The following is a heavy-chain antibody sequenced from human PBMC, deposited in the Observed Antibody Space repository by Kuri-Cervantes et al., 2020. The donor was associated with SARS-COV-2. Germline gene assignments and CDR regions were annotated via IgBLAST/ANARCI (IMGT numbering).Heavy chain of an antibody. CDR2: IKSKTDGGTT. D-gene: IGHD4-17*01. CDR3: TTDHDYGDYRNAFDI. V-gene: IGHV3-15*01. CDR1: GFTFSNAW. Sequence: GESLKISCAASGFTFSNAWMSWVRQAPGKGLEWVGRIKSKTDGGTTDYAAPVKGRFTISRDDSKNTLYLQMNSLKTEDTAVYYCTTDHDYGDYRNAFDIWGQGTMVTVSS. J-gene: IGHJ3*02.